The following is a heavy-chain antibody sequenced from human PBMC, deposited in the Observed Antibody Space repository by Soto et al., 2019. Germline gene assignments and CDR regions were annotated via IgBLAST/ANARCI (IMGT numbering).Heavy chain of an antibody. CDR2: INSDGSST. V-gene: IGHV3-74*01. CDR3: ASPARYVGLDY. CDR1: GFTFSSYW. Sequence: EVQLVESGGGLVQPGGSLRLSCAASGFTFSSYWMHWVRQAPGKGLVWVSRINSDGSSTSYADSVKGRFTISRDNAKNTLDLQMNSLRAGDTAVYYCASPARYVGLDYWGQGTLVTVSS. J-gene: IGHJ4*02. D-gene: IGHD2-2*01.